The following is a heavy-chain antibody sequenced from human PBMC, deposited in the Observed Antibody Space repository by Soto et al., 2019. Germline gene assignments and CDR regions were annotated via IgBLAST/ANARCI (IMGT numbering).Heavy chain of an antibody. J-gene: IGHJ4*02. CDR3: AKEFFGSQAWASYFDY. Sequence: GGSLRLSCAASGFTFSSYGMHWVRQAPGKGLEWVAVISYDGSNKYYADSVKGRFTISRDNSKNTLYLQMNSLRAEDTAVYYCAKEFFGSQAWASYFDYWGQGTLVTVS. D-gene: IGHD3-10*01. V-gene: IGHV3-30*18. CDR1: GFTFSSYG. CDR2: ISYDGSNK.